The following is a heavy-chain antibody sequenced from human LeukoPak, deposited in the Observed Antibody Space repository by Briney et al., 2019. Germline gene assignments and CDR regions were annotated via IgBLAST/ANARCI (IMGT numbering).Heavy chain of an antibody. D-gene: IGHD1-26*01. V-gene: IGHV3-30*04. CDR2: ISYDGSNK. CDR3: ARARWELPTSGFDY. Sequence: GGSLRLSCAASGFTFSSYAMHWVRQAPGKGLEWVAVISYDGSNKYYADSVKGRFTISRDNSKNTLYLQMSSLRAEDTAVYYCARARWELPTSGFDYWGQGTLVTVSS. J-gene: IGHJ4*02. CDR1: GFTFSSYA.